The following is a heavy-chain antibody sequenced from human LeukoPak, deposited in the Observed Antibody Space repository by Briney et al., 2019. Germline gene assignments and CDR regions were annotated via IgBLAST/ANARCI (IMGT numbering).Heavy chain of an antibody. D-gene: IGHD2-15*01. CDR2: IIPIFGTA. Sequence: GASVRVSCKASGGTFSSYAISWVRQAPGQGLEWMGGIIPIFGTANYAQKFQGRVTMTRNTSISTAYMELSSLRSEDTAVYYCARGRGGGSRNWFDPWGQGTLVTVSS. V-gene: IGHV1-69*05. J-gene: IGHJ5*02. CDR1: GGTFSSYA. CDR3: ARGRGGGSRNWFDP.